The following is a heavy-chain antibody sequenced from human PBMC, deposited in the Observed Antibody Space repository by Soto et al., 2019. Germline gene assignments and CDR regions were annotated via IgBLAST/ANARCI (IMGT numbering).Heavy chain of an antibody. D-gene: IGHD3-10*01. CDR1: GGSVSTGMKY. CDR2: MYKTGET. V-gene: IGHV4-61*01. Sequence: SETLSLTCTVSGGSVSTGMKYWGWVRQPPGKALEFIGYMYKTGETLLNSSLKSRVTLSMETSKNQFSLTLSSVTAADTAVYFCMKAHESGDFLGMSVCGPGTMVTVSS. CDR3: MKAHESGDFLGMSV. J-gene: IGHJ6*02.